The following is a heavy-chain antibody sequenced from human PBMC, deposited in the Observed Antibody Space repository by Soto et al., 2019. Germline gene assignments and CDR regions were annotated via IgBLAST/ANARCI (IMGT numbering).Heavy chain of an antibody. CDR1: GFVFSDFQ. V-gene: IGHV3-21*01. D-gene: IGHD3-16*01. CDR3: ARDNLAFQGAFDL. J-gene: IGHJ4*02. Sequence: PGGSLRLSCVASGFVFSDFQFNWVRQAPGGGLEWLSSITGTSAFTEYAESIEGRFTISRDNPNKLLFLHMDNLRPEDTAVYYCARDNLAFQGAFDLWGQGTLVTVSS. CDR2: ITGTSAFT.